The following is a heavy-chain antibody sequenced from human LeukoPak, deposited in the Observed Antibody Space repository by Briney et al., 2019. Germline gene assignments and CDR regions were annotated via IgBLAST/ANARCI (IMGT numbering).Heavy chain of an antibody. J-gene: IGHJ4*02. D-gene: IGHD3-22*01. CDR1: GFTFSSYG. Sequence: GGSLRLSCAASGFTFSSYGMSWVRQAPGKGLEWVSAISGSGGSTYYADSVKGRFTISRDNSKNTLYLQMNSLRAEDTAVYYCAKDYYYDSSGYYYPLDYWGQGTLVTVSS. CDR2: ISGSGGST. CDR3: AKDYYYDSSGYYYPLDY. V-gene: IGHV3-23*01.